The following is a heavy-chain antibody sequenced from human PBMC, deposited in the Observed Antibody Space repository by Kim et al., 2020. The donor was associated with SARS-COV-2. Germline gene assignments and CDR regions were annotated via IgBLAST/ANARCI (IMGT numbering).Heavy chain of an antibody. J-gene: IGHJ5*02. D-gene: IGHD3-3*01. CDR3: ARASATYYDFWSDHNWFDP. Sequence: ASVKVSCKASGYTFTSYGISWVRQAPGQGLEWMGWISAYNGNTNYAQKLQGRVTMTTDTSTSTAYMELRSLRSDDTAVYYCARASATYYDFWSDHNWFDPWGQGTLVTVSS. CDR1: GYTFTSYG. V-gene: IGHV1-18*04. CDR2: ISAYNGNT.